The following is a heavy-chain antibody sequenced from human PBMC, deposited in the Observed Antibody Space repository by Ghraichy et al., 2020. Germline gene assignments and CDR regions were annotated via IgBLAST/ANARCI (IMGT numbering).Heavy chain of an antibody. CDR2: IYHSGST. V-gene: IGHV4-38-2*01. CDR3: ARHPRGDYSHFDY. D-gene: IGHD4-17*01. J-gene: IGHJ4*02. Sequence: SQTLSLTCAVSGYSISSGYYWGWIRQPPGKGLEWIGSIYHSGSTYYNPSLKSRVTISVDTSKNQFSLKLRSVTAADTAVYYCARHPRGDYSHFDYWGQGTLVTVSS. CDR1: GYSISSGYY.